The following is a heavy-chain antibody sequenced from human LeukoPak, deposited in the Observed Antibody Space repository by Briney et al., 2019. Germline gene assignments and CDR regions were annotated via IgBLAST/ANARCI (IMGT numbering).Heavy chain of an antibody. CDR3: ARDTGRGSGYVMSFDY. D-gene: IGHD5-12*01. J-gene: IGHJ4*02. CDR2: ISGSGGST. Sequence: GGSLRLSCAASGFTFSSYAMSWVRQAPGKGLEWVSAISGSGGSTYYADSVKGRFTISRDNSKNTLYLQMNSLRAEDTAVYYCARDTGRGSGYVMSFDYWGQGTLVTVSS. V-gene: IGHV3-23*01. CDR1: GFTFSSYA.